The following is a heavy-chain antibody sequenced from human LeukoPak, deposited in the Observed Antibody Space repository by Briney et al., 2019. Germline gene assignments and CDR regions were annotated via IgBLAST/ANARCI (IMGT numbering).Heavy chain of an antibody. D-gene: IGHD3-10*01. J-gene: IGHJ6*03. CDR2: ISGSGGTA. CDR1: GFTFSIYA. CDR3: AKDGSFGESTLTYMDV. V-gene: IGHV3-23*01. Sequence: GGSLRLSCAASGFTFSIYAMSWVRQAPGKGLEWVSAISGSGGTAYYADSVKGRFTISRDNSKNTLYLQMNSLRAEDTAVYYCAKDGSFGESTLTYMDVWGKGTTVTVSS.